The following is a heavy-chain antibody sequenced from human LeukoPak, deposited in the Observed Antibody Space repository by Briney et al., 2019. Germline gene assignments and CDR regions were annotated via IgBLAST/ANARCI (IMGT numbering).Heavy chain of an antibody. J-gene: IGHJ4*02. CDR2: INPSGGST. CDR1: GYTFTDYY. Sequence: ASVKASCKGSGYTFTDYYYHWVRQAPGQGLEWMGIINPSGGSTSYAQKFQGRVTMTRDTSTSTVYMELSSLRSEDTAVYYCARAPPRSYSPYDYWGQGTLVTVSS. CDR3: ARAPPRSYSPYDY. V-gene: IGHV1-46*01. D-gene: IGHD5-18*01.